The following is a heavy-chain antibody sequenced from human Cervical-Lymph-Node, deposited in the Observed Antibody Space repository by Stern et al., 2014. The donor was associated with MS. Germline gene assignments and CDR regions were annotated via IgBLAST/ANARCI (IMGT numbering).Heavy chain of an antibody. CDR1: GFTLSDHY. Sequence: EVQLVESGGGLVQPGGSLRLSCAASGFTLSDHYMDWVRQAPGKGLEWVGRIRNRANSDITESAASLKDRFIISRDDSKNSLYLQMNNLKTEDTALYYCGRWRAGSPDYWGRGTLVTVSS. CDR2: IRNRANSDIT. CDR3: GRWRAGSPDY. V-gene: IGHV3-72*01. J-gene: IGHJ4*02.